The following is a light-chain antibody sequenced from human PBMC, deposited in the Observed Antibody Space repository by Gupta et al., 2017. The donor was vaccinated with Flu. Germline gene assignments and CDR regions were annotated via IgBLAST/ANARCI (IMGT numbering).Light chain of an antibody. CDR3: QQRSGLPMYT. CDR1: QSVNNQ. J-gene: IGKJ2*01. Sequence: EIVLTQSPVTLSLSPGDSAILSCRASQSVNNQLAWYQQRPGQPPRLLMFDASRRAAGIPARFSGSGSGTDXTLTITXLEPEDFAVYYCQQRSGLPMYTFGXGTKLEIK. CDR2: DAS. V-gene: IGKV3-11*01.